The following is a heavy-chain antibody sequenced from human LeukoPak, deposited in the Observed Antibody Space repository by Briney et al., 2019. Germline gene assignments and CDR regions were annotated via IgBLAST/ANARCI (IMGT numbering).Heavy chain of an antibody. CDR2: IIPIFGTA. CDR1: GGTFSSYA. V-gene: IGHV1-69*13. CDR3: ASGAYRGGDCYPASGDY. J-gene: IGHJ4*02. D-gene: IGHD2-21*02. Sequence: SVRVSCKASGGTFSSYAISWGRQAAGQGLEWMRGIIPIFGTANYAQKFQGRVTITADESTSTAYMELSSLRSEDTAVYYCASGAYRGGDCYPASGDYWGQGTLVTVSS.